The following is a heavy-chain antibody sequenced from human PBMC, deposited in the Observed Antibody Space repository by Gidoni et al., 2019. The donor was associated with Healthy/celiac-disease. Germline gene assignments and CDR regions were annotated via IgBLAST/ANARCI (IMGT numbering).Heavy chain of an antibody. D-gene: IGHD3-22*01. Sequence: QLQPQVSGPGLVKPWETLSRPCTASAGPISSSSSYWGGIRTPPGKGLEWIGGIHYRGSTYYNPYRKGRVTRSVDTSKDQFTLKLSSVTAADTAVYYCASLGFRGLSSGSFDYWGQGTLVTVSS. J-gene: IGHJ4*02. CDR2: IHYRGST. CDR3: ASLGFRGLSSGSFDY. V-gene: IGHV4-39*01. CDR1: AGPISSSSSY.